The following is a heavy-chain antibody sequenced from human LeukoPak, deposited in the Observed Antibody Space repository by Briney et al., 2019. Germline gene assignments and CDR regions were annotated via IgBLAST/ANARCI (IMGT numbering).Heavy chain of an antibody. CDR2: IYYTGST. V-gene: IGHV4-39*07. CDR1: GGSLSSYY. Sequence: SETLSLTCTVSGGSLSSYYWSWIRQPPGEGLEWIGSIYYTGSTYYNPSLKSRITISVDTSKNQFSLKLSSVTAADTAVYYCARDCGAVARGRDAFDIWGQGTMVTVSS. D-gene: IGHD6-19*01. J-gene: IGHJ3*02. CDR3: ARDCGAVARGRDAFDI.